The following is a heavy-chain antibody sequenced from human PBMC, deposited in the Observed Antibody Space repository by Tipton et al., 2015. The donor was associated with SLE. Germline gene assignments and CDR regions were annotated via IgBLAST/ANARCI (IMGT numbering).Heavy chain of an antibody. CDR3: ARDMLATIDAFDV. V-gene: IGHV3-48*03. CDR2: IRSSGSTM. CDR1: GFTFSSYE. Sequence: SLRLSCVASGFTFSSYEMNWVRQAPGKGLEWIAYIRSSGSTMHYADSVKGRFTTSRDNAKNSLYLQMKNLRVEDTAIYYCARDMLATIDAFDVWGRGTMVTVSS. J-gene: IGHJ3*01. D-gene: IGHD5-24*01.